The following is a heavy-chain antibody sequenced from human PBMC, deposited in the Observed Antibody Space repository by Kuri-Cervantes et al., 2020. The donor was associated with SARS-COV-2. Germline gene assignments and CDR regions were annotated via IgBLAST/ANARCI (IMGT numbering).Heavy chain of an antibody. CDR2: VSFDGRNN. CDR1: GFTFSSYS. CDR3: ARVIGTSSWFADAFDI. Sequence: GESLKISCAASGFTFSSYSMNWVRQAPGKGLEWVAVVSFDGRNNYYADSVKGRFTISRDNSKNTLYLQLNSLRAEDTSIYYCARVIGTSSWFADAFDIWGQGTMVTVSS. V-gene: IGHV3-30*03. J-gene: IGHJ3*02. D-gene: IGHD6-13*01.